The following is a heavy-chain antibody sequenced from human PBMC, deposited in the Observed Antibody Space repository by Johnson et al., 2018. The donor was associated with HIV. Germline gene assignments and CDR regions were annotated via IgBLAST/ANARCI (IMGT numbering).Heavy chain of an antibody. CDR2: IYYDGTNK. J-gene: IGHJ3*02. Sequence: MQLVESGGGVVKPGGSLRLSCAASGFTFSSYAMHWVRQAPGKGLEWVAIIYYDGTNKYYADSVKGRFTISRDNSKNTLSLQMISLRAEDTAMYYCAKARSLLDYGGFDAFDIWGQGTLVIVSS. D-gene: IGHD4-23*01. CDR3: AKARSLLDYGGFDAFDI. CDR1: GFTFSSYA. V-gene: IGHV3-33*06.